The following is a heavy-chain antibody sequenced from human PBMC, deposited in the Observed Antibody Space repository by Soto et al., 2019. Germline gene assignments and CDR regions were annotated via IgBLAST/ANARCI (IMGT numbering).Heavy chain of an antibody. CDR3: ARDLLQLGYGMDV. D-gene: IGHD6-6*01. V-gene: IGHV3-33*01. CDR2: IWYDGSNK. Sequence: QVQLVESGGGVVQPGRSLRLSCAASGFTFSSYGMHWVRQAPGKGLEWVAVIWYDGSNKYYADSVKGRFTISRDNSKNTLYLKMNSLRAEDTAVYYCARDLLQLGYGMDVWGQGTTVTVSS. J-gene: IGHJ6*02. CDR1: GFTFSSYG.